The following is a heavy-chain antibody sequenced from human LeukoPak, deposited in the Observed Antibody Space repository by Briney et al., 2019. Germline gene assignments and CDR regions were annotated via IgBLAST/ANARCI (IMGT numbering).Heavy chain of an antibody. J-gene: IGHJ4*02. CDR2: ISYDGRNK. CDR3: ARDRIVLMVYAQYGD. Sequence: GRSLRLSCAASGFTFSSYAMHWGRQAPGKGLEGGAVISYDGRNKYYADSVKGRFTIYRDNSKNTLYMEMNRLRAEDTAVYYCARDRIVLMVYAQYGDWGQGTLVTVSS. D-gene: IGHD2-8*01. CDR1: GFTFSSYA. V-gene: IGHV3-30*04.